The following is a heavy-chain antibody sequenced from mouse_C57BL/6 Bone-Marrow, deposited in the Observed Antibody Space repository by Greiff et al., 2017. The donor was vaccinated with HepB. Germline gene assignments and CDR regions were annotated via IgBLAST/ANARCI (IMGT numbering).Heavy chain of an antibody. J-gene: IGHJ4*01. CDR3: ARRRGLYDYGLDY. CDR1: GYTFTSYG. Sequence: VQLQQSGAELARPGASVKLSCKASGYTFTSYGISWVKQRTGQGLEWIGEIYPSSGNTYYNEKFKGKATLTAYKSSSTAYMELRSLTSEDSAVYFGARRRGLYDYGLDYWGQGTSVTVSS. V-gene: IGHV1-81*01. CDR2: IYPSSGNT. D-gene: IGHD1-1*01.